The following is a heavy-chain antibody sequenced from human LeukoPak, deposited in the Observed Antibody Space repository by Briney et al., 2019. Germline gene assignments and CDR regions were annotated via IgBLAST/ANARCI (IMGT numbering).Heavy chain of an antibody. Sequence: GGSLRLSCAASGFTFSSYSMNWVRQAPGKGLEWVPSISSSSSYIYYADSVKGRFTISRDNAKNSLYLQMNSLRAEDTAVYYCARATFDGSGSPFDWGQGTLVTVSS. CDR2: ISSSSSYI. D-gene: IGHD6-19*01. J-gene: IGHJ4*02. CDR1: GFTFSSYS. V-gene: IGHV3-21*01. CDR3: ARATFDGSGSPFD.